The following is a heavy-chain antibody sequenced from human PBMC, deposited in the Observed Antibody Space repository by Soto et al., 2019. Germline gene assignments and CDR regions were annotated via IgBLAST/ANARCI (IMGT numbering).Heavy chain of an antibody. CDR1: GYTFTSYD. CDR2: MNPNSGNT. D-gene: IGHD5-12*01. J-gene: IGHJ6*02. Sequence: QVQLVQSGAEVKKPGASVKVSCKASGYTFTSYDINWVRQATGQGLEWMGWMNPNSGNTGYAQKYQDRVTMTRNTSIITAYMELSSLRSEDTAVYYCARGAGLRRLKRMDVWGQGTTVTVSS. V-gene: IGHV1-8*01. CDR3: ARGAGLRRLKRMDV.